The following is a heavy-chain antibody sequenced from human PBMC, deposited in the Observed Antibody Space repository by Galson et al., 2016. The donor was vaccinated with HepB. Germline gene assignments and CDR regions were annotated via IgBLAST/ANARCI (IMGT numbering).Heavy chain of an antibody. D-gene: IGHD2-21*02. J-gene: IGHJ4*02. V-gene: IGHV3-23*01. CDR2: ISGGNT. CDR3: AKGRYCGGDCYSSDY. Sequence: LRLSCAASGFTFSTYAMSWVRQAPGKGLEWVSLISGGNTYYADSVRGRFTISRDNSKNTLYLQMNSLRDEDTAVYYCAKGRYCGGDCYSSDYWGQGTLVTVSS. CDR1: GFTFSTYA.